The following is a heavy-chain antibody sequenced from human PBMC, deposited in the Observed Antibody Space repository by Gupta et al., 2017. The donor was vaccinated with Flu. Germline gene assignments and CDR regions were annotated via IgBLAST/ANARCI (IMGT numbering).Heavy chain of an antibody. CDR1: GGSISSYY. CDR2: IYYSGST. J-gene: IGHJ4*02. D-gene: IGHD1-26*01. V-gene: IGHV4-59*08. CDR3: ARYGGSGSD. Sequence: QVQLQESGPGLVKPSETLSLTCTVSGGSISSYYWSWIRQPPGKGLEWIGYIYYSGSTNYNPSLKSRVTISVDTSKNQFSLKLSSVTAADTAVYYCARYGGSGSDWGQGTLVTVSS.